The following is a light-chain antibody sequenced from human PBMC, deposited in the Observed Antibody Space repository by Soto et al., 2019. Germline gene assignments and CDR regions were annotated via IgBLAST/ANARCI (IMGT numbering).Light chain of an antibody. Sequence: QSVLTQPPSASGSPGQSVTISCTGTSSDVGDYNYVSWYQQHPGKAPKLMIYEVNKRPSGVPDRFSASKSGNTASLTVSGLQAEDEADYYCSSYAGSNNYVFGTGTKVTV. J-gene: IGLJ1*01. CDR1: SSDVGDYNY. CDR3: SSYAGSNNYV. CDR2: EVN. V-gene: IGLV2-8*01.